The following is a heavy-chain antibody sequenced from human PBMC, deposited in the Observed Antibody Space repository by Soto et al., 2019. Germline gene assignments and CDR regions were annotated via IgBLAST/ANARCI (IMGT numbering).Heavy chain of an antibody. CDR3: ARDRTY. CDR1: RFTFSIYW. V-gene: IGHV3-48*02. J-gene: IGHJ4*02. Sequence: GGSLRLSCAASRFTFSIYWMHWVRQAPGKGLVWVSRVSSNGSSRDYADSVKGRFTISRDNAKNSLYLQMNSLRDEDTAVYYCARDRTYWGQGTLVTVSS. CDR2: VSSNGSSR.